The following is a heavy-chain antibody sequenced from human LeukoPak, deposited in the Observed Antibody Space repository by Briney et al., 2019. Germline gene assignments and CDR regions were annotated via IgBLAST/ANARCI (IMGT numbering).Heavy chain of an antibody. Sequence: PGGSLRLSCAASGFTFSSYSMNWVRQAPGKGLEWVSYISSSSSTIYYADSMKGRFTISRDNAKNSLYLQMNSLTTDDVAFYFCTRSTGWYNYFDYWGQGALVTVSS. J-gene: IGHJ4*02. CDR1: GFTFSSYS. D-gene: IGHD6-19*01. CDR2: ISSSSSTI. CDR3: TRSTGWYNYFDY. V-gene: IGHV3-48*04.